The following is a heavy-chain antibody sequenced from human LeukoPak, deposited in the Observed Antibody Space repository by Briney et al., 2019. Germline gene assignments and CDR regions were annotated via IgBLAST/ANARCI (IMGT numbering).Heavy chain of an antibody. D-gene: IGHD5-18*01. Sequence: GGSLRLSCAASGFTFSSYWMSWVRQAPGKGLECVANIKQDGGEKYYVDSVKGRLTISRDNAKNSLYLQMNSLRAEDTAVYYCARVRATAMVTYAFDIWGQGTMVTVSS. V-gene: IGHV3-7*01. J-gene: IGHJ3*02. CDR1: GFTFSSYW. CDR2: IKQDGGEK. CDR3: ARVRATAMVTYAFDI.